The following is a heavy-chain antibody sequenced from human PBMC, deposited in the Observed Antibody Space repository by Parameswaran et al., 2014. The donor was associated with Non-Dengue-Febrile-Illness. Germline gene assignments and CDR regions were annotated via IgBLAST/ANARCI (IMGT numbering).Heavy chain of an antibody. CDR3: ATSSSWHNWFDP. CDR2: INPNSGGT. D-gene: IGHD6-13*01. V-gene: IGHV1-2*04. Sequence: WVRQAPGQGLEWMGWINPNSGGTNYAQKFQGWVTMTRDTSISTAYMELSRLRSDDTAVYYCATSSSWHNWFDPWGQGTLVTVSS. J-gene: IGHJ5*02.